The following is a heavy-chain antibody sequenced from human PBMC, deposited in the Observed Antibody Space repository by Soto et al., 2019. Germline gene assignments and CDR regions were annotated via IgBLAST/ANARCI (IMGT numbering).Heavy chain of an antibody. CDR1: GFTFRNFA. CDR2: ISDSGGST. CDR3: ATYSTYCSGGSCYSTSGLFDY. J-gene: IGHJ4*02. Sequence: EVQLLESGGGLVQPGGSLRLSCAASGFTFRNFAMSWVRQAPGKGLDWVSAISDSGGSTYYADSVRGRFTISRDNSKNTLYLQMNSLRAEDTAVYYCATYSTYCSGGSCYSTSGLFDYWGQGTLVTVSS. D-gene: IGHD2-15*01. V-gene: IGHV3-23*01.